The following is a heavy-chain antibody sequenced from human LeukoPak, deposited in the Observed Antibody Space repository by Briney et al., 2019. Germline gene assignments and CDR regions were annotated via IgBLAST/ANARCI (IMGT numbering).Heavy chain of an antibody. D-gene: IGHD5-24*01. Sequence: AXVKVSCKASGYTFTGYYMHWVRQAPGQGLEWMGRINPNSGGTNYFQGRVTMTRDTSISTAYMELSRLRSDDTAVYYCARGVRSRDGYNLNYWGQGTLVTVSS. CDR1: GYTFTGYY. J-gene: IGHJ4*02. V-gene: IGHV1-2*06. CDR3: ARGVRSRDGYNLNY. CDR2: INPNSGGT.